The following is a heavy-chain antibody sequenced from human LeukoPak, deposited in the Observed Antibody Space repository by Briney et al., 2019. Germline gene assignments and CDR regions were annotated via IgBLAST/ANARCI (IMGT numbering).Heavy chain of an antibody. Sequence: GGSLRLSCAASGFAFSTYSMNWVRQAPGKGLEWVSSIGGSSTSIYYADSVKGRFTTSRDNAKSSLYLQMNSLRVEDAAVYYCARELGGDYGEALDIWGQGTMVTVSS. CDR1: GFAFSTYS. J-gene: IGHJ3*02. V-gene: IGHV3-21*03. CDR2: IGGSSTSI. CDR3: ARELGGDYGEALDI. D-gene: IGHD4-17*01.